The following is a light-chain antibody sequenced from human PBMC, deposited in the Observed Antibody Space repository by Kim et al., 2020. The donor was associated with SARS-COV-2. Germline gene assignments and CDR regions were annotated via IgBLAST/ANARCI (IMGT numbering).Light chain of an antibody. CDR2: RIT. J-gene: IGLJ2*01. V-gene: IGLV2-14*03. Sequence: QSALTQPASVSGSPGQSITISCTGARGDVGGFNFVSWYQQLPDKAPKLIIYRITDRPSGVSDRFSGSKSGNTASLTISALQAEDEADYYCSSYTTSGTLIFGGGTQLTVL. CDR3: SSYTTSGTLI. CDR1: RGDVGGFNF.